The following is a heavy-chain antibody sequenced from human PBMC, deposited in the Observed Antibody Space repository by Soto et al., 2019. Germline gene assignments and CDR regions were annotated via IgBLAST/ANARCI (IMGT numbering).Heavy chain of an antibody. V-gene: IGHV3-7*01. Sequence: EVQLVESGGGLVQPGGSLRLSCAASGFTFSSYWMSWVRQAPGKGLEWVANIKQDGSEKYYVDSVKGRFTISRDNAKNSLYLQMNSLRAEDTAVYYCARALYYDILTGYDYWCQGTLVTVSS. CDR1: GFTFSSYW. CDR2: IKQDGSEK. CDR3: ARALYYDILTGYDY. J-gene: IGHJ4*02. D-gene: IGHD3-9*01.